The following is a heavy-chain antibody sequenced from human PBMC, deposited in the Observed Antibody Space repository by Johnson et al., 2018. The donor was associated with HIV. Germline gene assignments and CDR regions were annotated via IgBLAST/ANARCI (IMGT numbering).Heavy chain of an antibody. J-gene: IGHJ3*02. CDR3: STSKGVPYSSSWGEAFDI. D-gene: IGHD6-13*01. Sequence: VQLVESGGGVVRPGGSLRLSCAASGLTFDDYGMSWVRQAPGKGLEWASGINRNGGRTGYADSVKGRFTISRDNAKNSQYLQMNSLRAEDTAVYYWSTSKGVPYSSSWGEAFDIWGQGTMVTVSS. CDR2: INRNGGRT. CDR1: GLTFDDYG. V-gene: IGHV3-20*04.